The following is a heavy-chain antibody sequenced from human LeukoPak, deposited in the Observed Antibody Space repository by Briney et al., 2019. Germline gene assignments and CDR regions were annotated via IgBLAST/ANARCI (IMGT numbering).Heavy chain of an antibody. V-gene: IGHV3-48*01. CDR3: ARVGASMYGMDV. CDR2: ISSSSSTI. J-gene: IGHJ6*02. CDR1: GFTFSSYS. D-gene: IGHD3-16*01. Sequence: GGSLRLSCAAPGFTFSSYSMNWVRQAPGKGLEWVSYISSSSSTIYYADSVKGRFTISRDNSKNTLYLQMNSLRAEDTAVYYCARVGASMYGMDVWGQGTTVTVSS.